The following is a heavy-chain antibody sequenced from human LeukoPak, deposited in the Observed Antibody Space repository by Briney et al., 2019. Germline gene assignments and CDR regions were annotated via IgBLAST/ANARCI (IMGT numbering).Heavy chain of an antibody. V-gene: IGHV4-61*01. D-gene: IGHD3-16*02. CDR2: IYYSGST. J-gene: IGHJ4*02. Sequence: SETLSLTCTVSGGSVSSGSYYWSWLRQPPGKGLEWIGYIYYSGSTNYNSSLKSRVTISVDTSKNQFSLKLSSVTAADTAVYYCARGRITFGGVIVTGFDYWGQGTLVTVSS. CDR1: GGSVSSGSYY. CDR3: ARGRITFGGVIVTGFDY.